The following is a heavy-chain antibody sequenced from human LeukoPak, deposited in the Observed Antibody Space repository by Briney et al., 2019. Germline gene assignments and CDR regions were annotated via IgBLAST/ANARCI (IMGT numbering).Heavy chain of an antibody. CDR3: VRGYSFGPYGMDV. CDR2: ISDGGGST. CDR1: GLPLSSYA. J-gene: IGHJ6*02. V-gene: IGHV3-64D*09. D-gene: IGHD2-15*01. Sequence: GGSLRLSCSASGLPLSSYAMHWVRQAPGKGLEYVSAISDGGGSTYYADSVKGRFTISRDNSKNTLYLQMSSLRAEDTAVYFCVRGYSFGPYGMDVWGQGTTVTVSS.